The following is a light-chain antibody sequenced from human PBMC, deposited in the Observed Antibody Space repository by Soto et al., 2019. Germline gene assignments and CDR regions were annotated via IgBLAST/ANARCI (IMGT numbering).Light chain of an antibody. CDR2: DAS. J-gene: IGKJ5*01. CDR1: QSISSW. Sequence: DIQMTQSPSTLSASIGGKVTITCRATQSISSWLAWYQHKPGEAPKLLIYDASDLETGVPSRFSGSGSGTDFTLTISSLQPEDFATYYCQQSYSTPITFGQGTRLEIK. CDR3: QQSYSTPIT. V-gene: IGKV1-5*01.